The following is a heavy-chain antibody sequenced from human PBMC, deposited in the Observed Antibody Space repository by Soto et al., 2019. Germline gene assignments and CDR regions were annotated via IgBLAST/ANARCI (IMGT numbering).Heavy chain of an antibody. Sequence: ASXTLSLTCTVSGGSITSDYSCWSWIRQPPGEGLEWIGHIFDSGTTYTNPSLRSQVAISLDTSKNHFSLTLSSVTAADTAVYYCARGPSGDKVHYWGQGTLVTVSS. D-gene: IGHD7-27*01. CDR2: IFDSGTT. J-gene: IGHJ4*02. CDR1: GGSITSDYSC. V-gene: IGHV4-30-4*01. CDR3: ARGPSGDKVHY.